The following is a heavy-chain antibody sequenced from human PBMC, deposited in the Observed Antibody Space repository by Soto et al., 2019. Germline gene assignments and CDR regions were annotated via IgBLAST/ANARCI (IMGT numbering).Heavy chain of an antibody. D-gene: IGHD7-27*01. CDR3: AGWGEHDANV. CDR1: GLRFSTYW. J-gene: IGHJ4*02. V-gene: IGHV3-7*03. CDR2: IDPDGRVG. Sequence: EGQLLGSGGGLVQPGGSLRLSCVASGLRFSTYWMNWVRQPPGMGLEWVANIDPDGRVGTYVDSVKGRFTTSRDNAMNSVYLQMNSLRADDPAMSFCAGWGEHDANVWGQGILVTVSA.